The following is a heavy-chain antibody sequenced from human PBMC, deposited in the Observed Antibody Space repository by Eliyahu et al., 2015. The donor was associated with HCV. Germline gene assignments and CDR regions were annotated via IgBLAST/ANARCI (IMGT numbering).Heavy chain of an antibody. V-gene: IGHV3-9*02. CDR1: GFTSNDYA. J-gene: IGHJ6*02. CDR3: IKENLPGGADV. Sequence: EMQLVESGGGLVRPGRSLTLSCVASGFTSNDYAXHWXRXVPGKGLEWVSGXXWESGRIGYADSVKGRFXVSRXNAKNSLYLQMNDVRAEDTALYYCIKENLPGGADVWGQGTTVTVSS. CDR2: XXWESGRI. D-gene: IGHD3-10*01.